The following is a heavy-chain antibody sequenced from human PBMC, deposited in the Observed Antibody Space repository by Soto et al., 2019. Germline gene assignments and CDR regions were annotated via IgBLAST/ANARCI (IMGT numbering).Heavy chain of an antibody. CDR2: IYYSGTT. J-gene: IGHJ5*02. V-gene: IGHV4-39*07. D-gene: IGHD3-16*01. Sequence: NPSETLSLTCTVSGGSISSGSYYWGWIRQPPGKGLEWIGSIYYSGTTYYNPSLESRATISLDLPKNQFSLRLTSVTAADTAVYYCARDRGGITVSSKPLGEWFDPWGQGTLVTVSS. CDR3: ARDRGGITVSSKPLGEWFDP. CDR1: GGSISSGSYY.